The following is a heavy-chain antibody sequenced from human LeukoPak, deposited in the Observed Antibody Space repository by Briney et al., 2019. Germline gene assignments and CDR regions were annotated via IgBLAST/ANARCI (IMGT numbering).Heavy chain of an antibody. CDR3: AKDLQLPGHMDV. CDR2: ISYGGSNK. CDR1: GFTFSSYA. J-gene: IGHJ6*03. D-gene: IGHD6-6*01. V-gene: IGHV3-30-3*01. Sequence: GGSLRLSCAASGFTFSSYAMHWVRQAPGKGLEWVAVISYGGSNKYYADSVKGRFTISRDNSKNTLYLQMNSLRAEDTAVYYCAKDLQLPGHMDVWGKGTTVTVSS.